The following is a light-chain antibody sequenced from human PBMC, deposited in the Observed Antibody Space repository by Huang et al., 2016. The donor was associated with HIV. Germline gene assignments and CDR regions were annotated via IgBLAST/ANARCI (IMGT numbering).Light chain of an antibody. Sequence: EIVMTQSPATLSVSPGERATLSCRASQGVSNNIAWYQQKPGQTPRLLIHGASPRATGISDKFSGPVSGTDFTLTITSLQPEESAVYYCQHYNNWPPWTFGPGTQVEI. CDR2: GAS. V-gene: IGKV3D-15*01. CDR3: QHYNNWPPWT. J-gene: IGKJ1*01. CDR1: QGVSNN.